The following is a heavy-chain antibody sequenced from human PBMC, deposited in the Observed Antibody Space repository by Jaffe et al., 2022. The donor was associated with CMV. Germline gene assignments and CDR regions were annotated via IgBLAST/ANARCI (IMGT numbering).Heavy chain of an antibody. J-gene: IGHJ5*02. Sequence: EVQLLESGGGLVQPGGSLRLSCAASGFTFSSYAMSWVRQAPGKGLEWVSTISASGGSTYYTNSVKGRFTISRDNSKNTLYLQMNSLRAEDTAVYYCAKEGFTPAAIPWFDPWGQGTLVTVSS. CDR3: AKEGFTPAAIPWFDP. V-gene: IGHV3-23*01. CDR1: GFTFSSYA. CDR2: ISASGGST. D-gene: IGHD2-2*02.